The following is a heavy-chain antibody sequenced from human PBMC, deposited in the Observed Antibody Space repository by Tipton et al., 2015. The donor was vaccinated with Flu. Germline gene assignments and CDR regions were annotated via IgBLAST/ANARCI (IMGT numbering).Heavy chain of an antibody. CDR2: VSGGGGTT. Sequence: SGFTFSRYAMSWVRQAPGKGLEWVAGVSGGGGTTYFADSVKGRFTISRDNSRNMVFLQMNNLRVEDTAEYYCAKVIPELVAGLDSWGQGTLVTVSS. CDR1: GFTFSRYA. D-gene: IGHD6-19*01. V-gene: IGHV3-23*01. CDR3: AKVIPELVAGLDS. J-gene: IGHJ4*02.